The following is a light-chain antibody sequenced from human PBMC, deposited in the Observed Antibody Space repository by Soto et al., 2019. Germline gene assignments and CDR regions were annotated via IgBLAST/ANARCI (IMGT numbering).Light chain of an antibody. Sequence: QSALTQPASVSGSPGQSITISCTGTSSDVGAYNFVSWYQQYPGKAPKVMIYEVNNRPSGASNRFSGSKSGNTASLTISGLQAEDEADYYCSSFTRSSTYVFGSGTKVTVL. CDR1: SSDVGAYNF. J-gene: IGLJ1*01. V-gene: IGLV2-14*01. CDR2: EVN. CDR3: SSFTRSSTYV.